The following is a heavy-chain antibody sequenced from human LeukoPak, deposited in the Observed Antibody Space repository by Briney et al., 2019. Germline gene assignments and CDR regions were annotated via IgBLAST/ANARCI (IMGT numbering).Heavy chain of an antibody. CDR1: GGSFSGYY. CDR3: ARHRDYNGPFVH. V-gene: IGHV4-34*01. CDR2: INHSGST. J-gene: IGHJ4*02. Sequence: SETLSLTCAVYGGSFSGYYWSWIRQPPGKGLEWIGEINHSGSTNYNPSLKSRVTISVDTSKNQFSLKLSSVTAADTAVYYCARHRDYNGPFVHWGQGTLVTVSS. D-gene: IGHD4-11*01.